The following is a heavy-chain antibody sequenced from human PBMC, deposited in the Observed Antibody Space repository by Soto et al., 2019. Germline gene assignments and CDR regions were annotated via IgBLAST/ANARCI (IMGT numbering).Heavy chain of an antibody. D-gene: IGHD3-16*01. CDR3: ARGGALLTWFDP. CDR1: GGSISSYY. J-gene: IGHJ5*02. Sequence: KTSETLSLTCTVSGGSISSYYWSWIRQPPGKGLEWIGYIYYSGSTNYNPSLKSRVTISVDTSKNQFSLKLSSVTAADTAVYYCARGGALLTWFDPWGQGTLVTVSS. CDR2: IYYSGST. V-gene: IGHV4-59*01.